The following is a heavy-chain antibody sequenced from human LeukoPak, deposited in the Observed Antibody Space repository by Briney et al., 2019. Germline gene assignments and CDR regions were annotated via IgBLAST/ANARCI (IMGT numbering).Heavy chain of an antibody. CDR2: ISYSGST. D-gene: IGHD2/OR15-2a*01. J-gene: IGHJ4*02. CDR1: GGSFSTYF. Sequence: SETLSLTCTISGGSFSTYFWSWIRRPPGKGLEWIGYISYSGSTDYNPSLKSRVTISLDTSKNQFSLKLSSVTDADTALYYCARGVGRYRCNFDLWSQGTLVDVSS. CDR3: ARGVGRYRCNFDL. V-gene: IGHV4-59*01.